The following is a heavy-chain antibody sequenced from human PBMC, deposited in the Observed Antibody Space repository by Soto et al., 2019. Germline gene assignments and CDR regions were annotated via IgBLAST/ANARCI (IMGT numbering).Heavy chain of an antibody. J-gene: IGHJ4*02. Sequence: GGSLRLSCAASGFTVSSNYMSWVRQAPGKGLEWVSVIYSGDGTYYADSVKGRFNVSRDNSKNTLFLQMNSLRDDDTAIYYCAKEKAWGYSPFDNWGQGTLVTVSS. CDR3: AKEKAWGYSPFDN. D-gene: IGHD5-18*01. CDR2: IYSGDGT. V-gene: IGHV3-53*01. CDR1: GFTVSSNY.